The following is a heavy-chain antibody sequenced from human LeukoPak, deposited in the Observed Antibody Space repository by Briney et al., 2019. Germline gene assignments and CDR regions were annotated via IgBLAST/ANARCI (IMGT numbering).Heavy chain of an antibody. CDR1: GFTFSSYA. CDR2: ISGSGGST. Sequence: GGSLRLSCAASGFTFSSYAMSWVRQAPGKGLEWVSAISGSGGSTYYADSVKGRFTISRDNSKNTLYLQMNSLRAEDTAVYYCAKQGSTKTTVTTGGGRFDPWGQGTLVTVSP. J-gene: IGHJ5*02. CDR3: AKQGSTKTTVTTGGGRFDP. V-gene: IGHV3-23*01. D-gene: IGHD4-17*01.